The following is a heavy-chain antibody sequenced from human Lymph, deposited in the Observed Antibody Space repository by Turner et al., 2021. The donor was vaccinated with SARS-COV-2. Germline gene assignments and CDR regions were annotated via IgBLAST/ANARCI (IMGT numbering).Heavy chain of an antibody. D-gene: IGHD1-26*01. CDR1: GYTFTSYD. V-gene: IGHV1-8*02. CDR3: ARGRYSGGGMDV. CDR2: MNPNSGNT. J-gene: IGHJ6*02. Sequence: QVQLVQSGAEVKKPGASVKVSCKAPGYTFTSYDINWVRQATGQGLDGMGWMNPNSGNTGYAKKFQGRVTMTRNTSISTAYMELSSLRSEDTAVYYCARGRYSGGGMDVWGQGTTVTVSS.